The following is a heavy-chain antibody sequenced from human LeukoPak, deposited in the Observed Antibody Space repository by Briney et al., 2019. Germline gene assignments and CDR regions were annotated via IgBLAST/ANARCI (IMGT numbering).Heavy chain of an antibody. D-gene: IGHD6-19*01. Sequence: PSETLSLTCTVSGGSIRSSYYYWGWLRQPPGKGLEWIGSIYDSGSTYYNPSLKSRVTISVDTSKNQFSLKLNSVTAADTAVYYCVRGPTRVLAVAVTRVFDYWGQGTLVTVSS. CDR1: GGSIRSSYYY. CDR2: IYDSGST. CDR3: VRGPTRVLAVAVTRVFDY. V-gene: IGHV4-39*01. J-gene: IGHJ4*02.